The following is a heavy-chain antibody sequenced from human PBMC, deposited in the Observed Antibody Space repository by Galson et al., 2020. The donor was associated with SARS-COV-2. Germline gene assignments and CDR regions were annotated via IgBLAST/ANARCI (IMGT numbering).Heavy chain of an antibody. D-gene: IGHD6-25*01. CDR3: ASSSVKETPDY. J-gene: IGHJ4*02. V-gene: IGHV3-30*04. Sequence: GSLRLSCAASGFTFNKFAIHWVRQAPGKGLEWVAVISFDGSIKYYADSVKGRFTISRDNSKNMSYLEMNSLRHEDTAVYFCASSSVKETPDYWGQGTLVTVSS. CDR2: ISFDGSIK. CDR1: GFTFNKFA.